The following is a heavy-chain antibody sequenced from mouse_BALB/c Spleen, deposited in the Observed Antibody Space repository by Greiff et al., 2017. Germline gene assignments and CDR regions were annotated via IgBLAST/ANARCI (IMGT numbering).Heavy chain of an antibody. CDR2: ISYSGST. V-gene: IGHV3-2*02. Sequence: DVKLVESGPGLVKPSQSLSLTCTVTGYSITSDYAWNWIRQFPGNKLEWMGYISYSGSTSYNPSLKSRISITRDTSKNQFFLQLNSVTTEDTATYYCAREYGNYDYWGQGTTLTVSS. J-gene: IGHJ2*01. CDR1: GYSITSDYA. D-gene: IGHD2-1*01. CDR3: AREYGNYDY.